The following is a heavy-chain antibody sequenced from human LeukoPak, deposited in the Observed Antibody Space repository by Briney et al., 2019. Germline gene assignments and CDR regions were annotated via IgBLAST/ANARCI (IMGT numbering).Heavy chain of an antibody. CDR3: ARTYGGQGYAY. D-gene: IGHD4-23*01. CDR2: ISYSGST. V-gene: IGHV4-59*11. CDR1: GGSISSHY. J-gene: IGHJ4*02. Sequence: SETLSLTCTVSGGSISSHYWTWIRQPPGKGLEWIADISYSGSTNYNPSPKSRVTISVDTSKNQFSLKLSSVTAADTAVYYCARTYGGQGYAYWGQGTLVTVSS.